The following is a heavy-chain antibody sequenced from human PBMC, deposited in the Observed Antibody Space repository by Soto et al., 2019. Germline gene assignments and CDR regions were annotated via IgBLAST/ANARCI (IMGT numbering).Heavy chain of an antibody. V-gene: IGHV3-48*03. CDR2: ISTGGSTI. J-gene: IGHJ6*02. Sequence: PGGSLRLSCTASGFSLIRYEMHWVRQAPGKGLEWVSYISTGGSTIYYGDSVKGRFTISRDNAKNSLYLEMNRLRPEDTAVYYCARVRAGAANGYYGMDVWGQGTTVTGSS. CDR1: GFSLIRYE. CDR3: ARVRAGAANGYYGMDV. D-gene: IGHD1-26*01.